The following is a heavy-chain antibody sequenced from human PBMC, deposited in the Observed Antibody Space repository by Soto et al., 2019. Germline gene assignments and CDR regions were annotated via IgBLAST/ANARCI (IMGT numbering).Heavy chain of an antibody. Sequence: GGSLRLSCAASGFTFSSYSMSWVRQAPGKGLEWVSAISGSGGSTYYADSVKGRFTISRDNSKNTLYLQMNSLRAEDTAVYYCAKGPVTSYYYYMDVWGKGTTVTSP. CDR2: ISGSGGST. J-gene: IGHJ6*03. CDR3: AKGPVTSYYYYMDV. D-gene: IGHD2-21*02. V-gene: IGHV3-23*01. CDR1: GFTFSSYS.